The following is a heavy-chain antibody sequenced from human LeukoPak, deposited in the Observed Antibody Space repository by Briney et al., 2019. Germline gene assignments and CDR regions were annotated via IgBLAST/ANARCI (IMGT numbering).Heavy chain of an antibody. CDR1: GYTFTGYY. CDR2: INPNSGGT. D-gene: IGHD3-22*01. J-gene: IGHJ4*02. Sequence: ASVKVSCKASGYTFTGYYMHWVRQAPGQGLEWMGWINPNSGGTNYAQKFQGRVTMTSATSISTAYMELSRLRSDDTAVYYCARDRRHYYDSSGYHAFDDWGQVTLVTVAS. CDR3: ARDRRHYYDSSGYHAFDD. V-gene: IGHV1-2*02.